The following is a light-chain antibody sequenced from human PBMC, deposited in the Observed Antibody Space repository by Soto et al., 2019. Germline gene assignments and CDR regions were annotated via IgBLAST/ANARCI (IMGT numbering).Light chain of an antibody. J-gene: IGLJ1*01. V-gene: IGLV1-44*01. Sequence: QSVLTQPPSVSGAPGQRVTISCTGNSSNIGAGYDVHWYQQLPGTAPKLLIYSNNQRPSGVPDRFSGSKSGTSASLAISGLQSEDEADYYCAAWDDSLNGPDVFGTGTKVTVL. CDR3: AAWDDSLNGPDV. CDR2: SNN. CDR1: SSNIGAGYD.